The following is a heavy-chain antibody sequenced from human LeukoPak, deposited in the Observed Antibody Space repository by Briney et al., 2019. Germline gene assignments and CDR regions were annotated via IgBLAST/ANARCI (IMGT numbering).Heavy chain of an antibody. CDR2: ISGSGGTS. D-gene: IGHD3-22*01. Sequence: PGGTLRLSRATSGFTFRNYGLSWVRQAPGKGLEWVSAISGSGGTSYYADSVKGRFTVSKDNSKNTLLLQMNSLTVEDTAIYYCAKLISGYYNDAFHIWGQGTVVTVSS. CDR1: GFTFRNYG. J-gene: IGHJ3*02. V-gene: IGHV3-23*01. CDR3: AKLISGYYNDAFHI.